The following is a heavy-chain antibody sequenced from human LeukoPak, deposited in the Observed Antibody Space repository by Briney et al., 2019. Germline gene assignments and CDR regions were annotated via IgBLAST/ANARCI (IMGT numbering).Heavy chain of an antibody. D-gene: IGHD3-10*01. J-gene: IGHJ5*02. CDR3: GKDQYYFVSGSYGAWFDP. Sequence: GSLRLSCEASGFTFRDYWMTWVRQPPGKGLEWIGEINHSGSTNYNPSLKSRVTISVDTSKNQFSLKLSSVTAADTAGDYCGKDQYYFVSGSYGAWFDPWGQGPLVTVPS. CDR1: GFTFRDYW. V-gene: IGHV4-34*01. CDR2: INHSGST.